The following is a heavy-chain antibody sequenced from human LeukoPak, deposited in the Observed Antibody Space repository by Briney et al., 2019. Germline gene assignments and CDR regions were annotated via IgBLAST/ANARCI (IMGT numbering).Heavy chain of an antibody. D-gene: IGHD6-13*01. CDR2: ISSSSSYI. Sequence: GGSLRLSCAASGFPFSSYSMNWVRQAPGKGLEWVSSISSSSSYIYYADSVKGRFTISRDNAKNSLYLQMNSLRAEDTAVYYCALGIAAAGKLDPWGQGTLVTVSS. V-gene: IGHV3-21*01. CDR3: ALGIAAAGKLDP. CDR1: GFPFSSYS. J-gene: IGHJ5*02.